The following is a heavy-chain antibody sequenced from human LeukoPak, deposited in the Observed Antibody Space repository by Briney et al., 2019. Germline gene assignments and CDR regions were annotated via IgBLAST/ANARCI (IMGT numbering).Heavy chain of an antibody. CDR3: AREAFETSSGWTYLDY. Sequence: SETLSFTCTVSGYSISSGYYWGWIRQPPGKGLEWIGSIYHSGSTYYNPSLKSRVTISVDTSKNQFSLKLSSVTAADTAVYYCAREAFETSSGWTYLDYWGQGTLVTVSS. V-gene: IGHV4-38-2*02. CDR2: IYHSGST. J-gene: IGHJ4*02. D-gene: IGHD6-19*01. CDR1: GYSISSGYY.